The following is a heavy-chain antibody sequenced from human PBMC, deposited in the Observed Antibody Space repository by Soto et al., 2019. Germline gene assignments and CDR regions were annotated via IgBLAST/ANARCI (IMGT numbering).Heavy chain of an antibody. V-gene: IGHV1-18*01. CDR1: GYTFTNYG. J-gene: IGHJ4*02. CDR2: ISAYNGNT. Sequence: QVQLVQSGAEVKKPGASVKVSCKASGYTFTNYGISWVRQAPGQGLEWMGWISAYNGNTDYAQKLQGRVTMTTDTSTSRAYMELRSLRSEDTAVYYCARVGAYCVSTCCYDFWGQGSLVTVSS. D-gene: IGHD2-2*01. CDR3: ARVGAYCVSTCCYDF.